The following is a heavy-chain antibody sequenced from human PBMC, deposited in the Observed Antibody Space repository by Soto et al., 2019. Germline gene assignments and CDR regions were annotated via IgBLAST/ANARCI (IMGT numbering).Heavy chain of an antibody. CDR3: AIQVSVSGYDYWFDS. CDR1: GGSISNYY. CDR2: IHYSGST. D-gene: IGHD5-12*01. V-gene: IGHV4-59*08. J-gene: IGHJ5*01. Sequence: SETLSLTCTVSGGSISNYYWNWIRQPPGKGLEWIGYIHYSGSTNYSPSLKSRVTISVDPSKNQFSLRLSSVTAADTAVYYCAIQVSVSGYDYWFDSWGQGILVTVSS.